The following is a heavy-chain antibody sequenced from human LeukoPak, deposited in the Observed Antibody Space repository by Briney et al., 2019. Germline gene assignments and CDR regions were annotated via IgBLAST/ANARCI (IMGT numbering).Heavy chain of an antibody. V-gene: IGHV3-15*01. J-gene: IGHJ4*02. CDR1: EFTFSNAW. D-gene: IGHD3-9*01. Sequence: KPGGSLRLSCAASEFTFSNAWMSWVRQAPGKGLEWVGRIKSKTDGGTTDYAAPVKGRFTISRDDSKNTLYLQMNSLKTEDTAVYYCTTERYWAGYFDYWGQGTLVTVSS. CDR3: TTERYWAGYFDY. CDR2: IKSKTDGGTT.